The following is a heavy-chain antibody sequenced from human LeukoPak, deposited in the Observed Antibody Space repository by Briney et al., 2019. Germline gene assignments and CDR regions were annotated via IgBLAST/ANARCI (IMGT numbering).Heavy chain of an antibody. CDR1: GFTFGNYA. CDR3: AKEMMRGLFFDF. Sequence: GGSLRLSCAASGFTFGNYAMSWVRQTPGKGLEWVSDISGSGGTTHFADSVKGRFTISRDNSRNRLYLQMNSLRAEDTAVYYCAKEMMRGLFFDFWGQGTLVTVSS. CDR2: ISGSGGTT. D-gene: IGHD2-15*01. J-gene: IGHJ4*02. V-gene: IGHV3-23*01.